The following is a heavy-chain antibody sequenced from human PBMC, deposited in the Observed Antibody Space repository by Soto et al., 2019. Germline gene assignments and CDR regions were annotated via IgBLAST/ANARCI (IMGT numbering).Heavy chain of an antibody. CDR1: GGSISSSNW. J-gene: IGHJ4*02. CDR3: ARGKGAAAGVYYFDY. Sequence: KPSETLSLTCAVSGGSISSSNWWSWVRQPPGKGLEWIGEIYHSGSTNYNPSLKSRVTISVDKSKNQFSLKLSSVTAADTAVYYCARGKGAAAGVYYFDYWGQGTLVTVSS. D-gene: IGHD6-13*01. CDR2: IYHSGST. V-gene: IGHV4-4*02.